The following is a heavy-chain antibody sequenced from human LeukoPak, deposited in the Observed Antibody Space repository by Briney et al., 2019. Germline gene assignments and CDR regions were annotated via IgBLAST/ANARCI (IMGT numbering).Heavy chain of an antibody. J-gene: IGHJ5*02. CDR1: GFTFDDYA. Sequence: GGSLRLSCAASGFTFDDYAMHRVRQAPGKGLEWVSGISWNSGSIGYADSVKGRFTISRDNAKNSLYLQMNSLRAEDTALYYCAKGVRSNWFDPWGQGTLVTVSS. CDR3: AKGVRSNWFDP. V-gene: IGHV3-9*01. CDR2: ISWNSGSI.